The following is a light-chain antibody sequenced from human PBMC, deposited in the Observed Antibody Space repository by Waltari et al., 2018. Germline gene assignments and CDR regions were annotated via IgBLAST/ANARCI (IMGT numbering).Light chain of an antibody. J-gene: IGKJ4*01. CDR2: QTS. CDR1: QSINNW. CDR3: QQYNSYPLT. V-gene: IGKV1-5*03. Sequence: DIQMTQSPSTLSASVGDRVTITCRASQSINNWLAWYQQKPGKAPKVLIFQTSNLESGVPSRLSGSGSGTEFTLTISSLQPDDFATYYCQQYNSYPLTFGGGTKVEI.